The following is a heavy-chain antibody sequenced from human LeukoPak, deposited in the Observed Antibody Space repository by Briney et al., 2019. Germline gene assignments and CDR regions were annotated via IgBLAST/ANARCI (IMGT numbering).Heavy chain of an antibody. D-gene: IGHD6-13*01. J-gene: IGHJ1*01. CDR3: ARGGIAAAGTPPAKYFQH. Sequence: SETLSLTCAVYGGSLSGYYWSWIRQPPGKGLEWIGEINHSGSTNYNPSLKSRVTISVDTSKNQFSLKLSSVTAADTAVYYCARGGIAAAGTPPAKYFQHWGQGTLVTVSS. CDR1: GGSLSGYY. V-gene: IGHV4-34*01. CDR2: INHSGST.